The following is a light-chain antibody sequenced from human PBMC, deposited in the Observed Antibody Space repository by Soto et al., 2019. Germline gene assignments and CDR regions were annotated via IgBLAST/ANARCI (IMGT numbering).Light chain of an antibody. Sequence: QSALTQPASVSGSPGQSITISCTGTSSDVGAYNYVSGYQHHPGKAPKLMIYDVNIRPSGVSNRFSGSKSGNTASLAISGLPAEDEAAYYCTSWTTSTTMNFCGGTTLTVL. V-gene: IGLV2-14*03. CDR2: DVN. CDR1: SSDVGAYNY. CDR3: TSWTTSTTMN. J-gene: IGLJ2*01.